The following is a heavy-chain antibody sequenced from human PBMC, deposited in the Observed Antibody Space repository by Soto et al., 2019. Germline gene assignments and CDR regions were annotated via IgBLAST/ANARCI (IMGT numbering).Heavy chain of an antibody. D-gene: IGHD1-1*01. J-gene: IGHJ4*02. Sequence: SETLSLTCTVSGGSISSYYWSWIRQPPGKGPEWIGYIYYSGSTNYNPSLKSRDTISVDTSKNQFSLKLSSVTAADTAVYYCARGIFEVQLESDPLYYFDYWGQGTLVTVSS. CDR2: IYYSGST. CDR3: ARGIFEVQLESDPLYYFDY. V-gene: IGHV4-59*01. CDR1: GGSISSYY.